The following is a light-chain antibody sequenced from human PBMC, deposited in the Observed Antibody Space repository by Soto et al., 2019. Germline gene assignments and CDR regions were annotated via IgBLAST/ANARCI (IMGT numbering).Light chain of an antibody. CDR2: AAS. J-gene: IGKJ2*01. CDR3: QQSYSTPFT. Sequence: DIQMTQSPSSLSASVGDRVTITCRASQSITTYLNWYQQKPGKAPKVLIYAASSLQSGIPSRFSGSGSGTDFTLTISSLLPEDFATYYCQQSYSTPFTFGQGNKLEIK. CDR1: QSITTY. V-gene: IGKV1-39*01.